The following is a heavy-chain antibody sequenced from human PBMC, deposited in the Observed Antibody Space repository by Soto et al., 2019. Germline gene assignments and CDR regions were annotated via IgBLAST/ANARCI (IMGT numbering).Heavy chain of an antibody. CDR2: ISGSGGST. CDR1: GFTFSSYA. D-gene: IGHD3-3*01. J-gene: IGHJ4*02. Sequence: EVQLLESGGGLVQPGGSLRLSCAASGFTFSSYAMSWVRQAPGKGLEWVSAISGSGGSTYYADSVKGRFTISRDNSKNPLYLQMNSLRAEDTAVYYCAKVHHPMFGVVIGEFDYWGQGTLVTVSS. V-gene: IGHV3-23*01. CDR3: AKVHHPMFGVVIGEFDY.